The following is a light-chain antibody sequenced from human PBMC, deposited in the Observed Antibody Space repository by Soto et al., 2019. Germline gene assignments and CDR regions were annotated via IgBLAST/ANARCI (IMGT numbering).Light chain of an antibody. J-gene: IGKJ1*01. V-gene: IGKV3-11*01. CDR3: VQRSVWPWT. CDR1: QSVGRY. Sequence: EIVLTQSPATLSLSPGERGTLSCRASQSVGRYLAWYKHKPGQPPRLLTYDTSNWAPGTPGRFGGSGSGADFSLTISSLEPEDFAVDYCVQRSVWPWTVGQGTKVEVK. CDR2: DTS.